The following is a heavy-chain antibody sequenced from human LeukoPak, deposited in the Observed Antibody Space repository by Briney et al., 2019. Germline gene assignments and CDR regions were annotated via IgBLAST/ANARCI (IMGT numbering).Heavy chain of an antibody. J-gene: IGHJ6*02. CDR1: GFTFDDYT. CDR2: ISWDGGST. Sequence: GGSLRLSCAASGFTFDDYTMHWVRQAPGKGLEWVSLISWDGGSTYYADSVKGRFTISRDNSKNSLYLQMNSLRTEDTALYYCAKETYGSGSYLGYYGMDVWGQGTTVTVSS. V-gene: IGHV3-43*01. D-gene: IGHD3-10*01. CDR3: AKETYGSGSYLGYYGMDV.